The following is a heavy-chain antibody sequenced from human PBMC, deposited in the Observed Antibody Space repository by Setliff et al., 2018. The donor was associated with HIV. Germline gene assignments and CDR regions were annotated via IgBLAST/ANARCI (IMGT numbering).Heavy chain of an antibody. CDR2: INHSGST. J-gene: IGHJ4*02. D-gene: IGHD3-22*01. CDR3: ARSAYDSSGLPY. Sequence: SETLSLTCILSGGSISGHYWSWIRQPPGKGLEWIGEINHSGSTYYNPSLKSRVTISVDTSKNQFSLNLSSVTAADTAVYYCARSAYDSSGLPYWGQGTLVTVSS. V-gene: IGHV4-34*01. CDR1: GGSISGHY.